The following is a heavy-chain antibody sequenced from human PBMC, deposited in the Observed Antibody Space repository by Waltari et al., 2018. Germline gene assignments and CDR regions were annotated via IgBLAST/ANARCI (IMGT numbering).Heavy chain of an antibody. CDR3: ARPYSSGLTYYFDS. J-gene: IGHJ4*02. CDR2: IKTYNDNT. Sequence: QVQLVQSGAEVKKPGASVKVSCKTSGYPFRSYGITWVRRAPGQGLEWMGWIKTYNDNTKYAQKLQDRGTLTTDTSATTAYMELRSLTSDDTAVYYCARPYSSGLTYYFDSWGQGTLVTVSS. CDR1: GYPFRSYG. D-gene: IGHD2-21*01. V-gene: IGHV1-18*01.